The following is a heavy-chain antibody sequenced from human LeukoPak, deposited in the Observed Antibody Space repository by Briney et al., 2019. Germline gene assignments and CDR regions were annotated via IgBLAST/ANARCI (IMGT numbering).Heavy chain of an antibody. CDR2: IYSGGDT. V-gene: IGHV3-53*01. Sequence: GGSLRLSCAAPGFSVSSNYMTWVRQAPGKGLEWVSVIYSGGDTYYADSVKGRFNISRDNSRNTLYLQIKSLRAEDTAVYYCSRALYKYDSSGYYYKDYWGQGTLVTVSS. CDR1: GFSVSSNY. J-gene: IGHJ4*02. CDR3: SRALYKYDSSGYYYKDY. D-gene: IGHD3-22*01.